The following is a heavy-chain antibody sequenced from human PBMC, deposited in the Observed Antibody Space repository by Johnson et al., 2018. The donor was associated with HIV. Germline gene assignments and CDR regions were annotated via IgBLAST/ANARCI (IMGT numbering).Heavy chain of an antibody. CDR1: GFTFDDYG. J-gene: IGHJ3*02. D-gene: IGHD5-24*01. V-gene: IGHV3-20*04. CDR3: ARGSRWLLWPGSSFDI. CDR2: INWNGGST. Sequence: MQLVESGGGVVRPGGSLRLSCAVSGFTFDDYGMSWVRQVPGKGLEWVSGINWNGGSTGYADSVKGRFTISRDNGKNSLYLQMNSLRAEDTALYYCARGSRWLLWPGSSFDIWGQGTMVTVSS.